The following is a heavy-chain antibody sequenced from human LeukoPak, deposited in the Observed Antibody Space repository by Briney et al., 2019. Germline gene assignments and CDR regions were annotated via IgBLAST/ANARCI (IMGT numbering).Heavy chain of an antibody. J-gene: IGHJ4*02. V-gene: IGHV4-34*01. D-gene: IGHD6-19*01. CDR1: GGSFSGYY. Sequence: SETLSLTCAVYGGSFSGYYWSWIRQPPGKGLEWIGEINHSGSTNYNPSLKSRVTISVDTSKNQFSLKLSSVTAANTAVYYYARVPKTGYSSGWYPGVWGQGTLVTVSS. CDR3: ARVPKTGYSSGWYPGV. CDR2: INHSGST.